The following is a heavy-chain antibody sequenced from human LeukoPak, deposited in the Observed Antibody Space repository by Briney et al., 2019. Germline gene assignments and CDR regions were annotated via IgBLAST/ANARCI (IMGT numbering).Heavy chain of an antibody. J-gene: IGHJ6*02. V-gene: IGHV3-48*01. CDR2: ISSSSSTI. CDR1: GFTFNTYT. D-gene: IGHD6-19*01. CDR3: ARDEGGIAVGNYYYYYGMDV. Sequence: GGSLRLSCAASGFTFNTYTMNWVRQAPGKGLEWVSYISSSSSTIYYADSVKGRFTISRDNAKNSLYLQMNSLRAEDTAVYYCARDEGGIAVGNYYYYYGMDVWGQGTTVTVSS.